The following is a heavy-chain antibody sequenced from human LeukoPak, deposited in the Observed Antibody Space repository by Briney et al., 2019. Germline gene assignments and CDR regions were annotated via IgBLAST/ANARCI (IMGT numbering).Heavy chain of an antibody. CDR2: IDQDGSER. CDR3: AKRPSDYGDYVTYFDY. Sequence: GGSLSLFCTASGFTVSSYWMNRVRQDPGKGLEWVANIDQDGSERSYVDSVKGRFTISRDNSKDTLYLQMNSLRDEDTAVYYCAKRPSDYGDYVTYFDYWGQGTLVTVSS. CDR1: GFTVSSYW. D-gene: IGHD4-17*01. J-gene: IGHJ4*02. V-gene: IGHV3-7*01.